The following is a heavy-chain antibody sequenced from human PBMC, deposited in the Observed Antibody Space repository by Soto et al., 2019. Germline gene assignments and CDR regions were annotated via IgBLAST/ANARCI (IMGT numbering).Heavy chain of an antibody. D-gene: IGHD3-16*02. CDR1: GDSISYYT. J-gene: IGHJ4*02. V-gene: IGHV4-4*07. CDR2: LYSTGTL. Sequence: PSETLSLTCLVSGDSISYYTWTWIRQPAGKTLEWIGRLYSTGTLTYNPTLKSRVTMSVDTSKNQLSLTLNSVTAADTAVYFCASENESYRSLDYWGQGTVVTVSS. CDR3: ASENESYRSLDY.